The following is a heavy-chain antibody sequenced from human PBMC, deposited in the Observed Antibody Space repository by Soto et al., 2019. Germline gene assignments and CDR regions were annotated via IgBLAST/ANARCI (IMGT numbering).Heavy chain of an antibody. V-gene: IGHV1-46*01. Sequence: ASVKVSCKASGYTFTIYYMHWVRQAPGQGLEWMGIINPSGGSTSYAQKFQGRVTMTRDTSTSTAYMELSSLRSEDTAVYYCAREKSSSSWYRCPYYYYGMDVWGQGTTVTVSS. CDR1: GYTFTIYY. CDR2: INPSGGST. CDR3: AREKSSSSWYRCPYYYYGMDV. D-gene: IGHD6-13*01. J-gene: IGHJ6*02.